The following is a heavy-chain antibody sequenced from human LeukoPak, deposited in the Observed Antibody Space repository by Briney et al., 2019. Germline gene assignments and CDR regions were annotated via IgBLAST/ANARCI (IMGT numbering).Heavy chain of an antibody. CDR2: IYSGGST. CDR1: GFTVTSNY. J-gene: IGHJ4*02. Sequence: GGSQRLSCAASGFTVTSNYMSWVRQAPGKGLEWVSVIYSGGSTYYADSVKGRFTISRDSSKNTLYLQMNSLRAEDTAVYYCARGGVVQYSNFDYWGQGTLVTVSS. CDR3: ARGGVVQYSNFDY. V-gene: IGHV3-53*01. D-gene: IGHD2-15*01.